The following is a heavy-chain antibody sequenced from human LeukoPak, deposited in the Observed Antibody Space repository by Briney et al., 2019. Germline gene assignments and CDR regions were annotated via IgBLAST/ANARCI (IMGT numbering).Heavy chain of an antibody. J-gene: IGHJ6*04. Sequence: GGSLRLSCAASGFTFSNYAMNWVRQAPGKGLECVASMSTRGNNKYYADSLRGRLTISRDNARNAVSLQMDSLRPDDTAVYYCARINSGTLYGMDAWGKGTTVTVSS. CDR3: ARINSGTLYGMDA. D-gene: IGHD7-27*01. CDR2: MSTRGNNK. V-gene: IGHV3-21*01. CDR1: GFTFSNYA.